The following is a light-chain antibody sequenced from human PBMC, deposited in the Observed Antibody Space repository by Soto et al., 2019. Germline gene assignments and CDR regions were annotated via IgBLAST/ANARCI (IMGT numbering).Light chain of an antibody. Sequence: QSVLTQPPSVSGAPGQGVTISCTGSSSNIGATYDVQWYQQLPGTAPKLLIYGNSNRPSGVPDRFSGSKSGTSAPLAITGLQADDEADYYCQSYDSSLSAHYVFGTGTKVTVL. V-gene: IGLV1-40*01. CDR1: SSNIGATYD. J-gene: IGLJ1*01. CDR3: QSYDSSLSAHYV. CDR2: GNS.